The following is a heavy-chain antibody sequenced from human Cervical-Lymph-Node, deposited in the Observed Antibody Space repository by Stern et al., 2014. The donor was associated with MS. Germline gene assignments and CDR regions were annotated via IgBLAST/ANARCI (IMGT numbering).Heavy chain of an antibody. CDR2: IFLNDDE. CDR1: GFSLNDVKMG. J-gene: IGHJ5*02. D-gene: IGHD1-26*01. CDR3: ARSDRVRVTTGWFDP. V-gene: IGHV2-26*01. Sequence: QVTLRESGPVLVKPTETLTLTCTVSGFSLNDVKMGVSWIRQPPGKALEWLAHIFLNDDEYYTPSLKNRLTISRDTSKSQVVLIMTNMDPVDTATYYCARSDRVRVTTGWFDPWGQGTLVTVSS.